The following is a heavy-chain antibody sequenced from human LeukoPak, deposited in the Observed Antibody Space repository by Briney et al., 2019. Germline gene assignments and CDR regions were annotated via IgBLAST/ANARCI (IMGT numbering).Heavy chain of an antibody. Sequence: ASMKVSCKASGYSFTGYYIHWVRQAPGQELEWMGWINPDGGVTKSPQNFQGRVTMTRDKSINTVYMELSGLTSDDTALYYCARGPNHYYYMDFWGTGTTVSVSS. D-gene: IGHD2-8*01. V-gene: IGHV1-2*02. J-gene: IGHJ6*03. CDR2: INPDGGVT. CDR1: GYSFTGYY. CDR3: ARGPNHYYYMDF.